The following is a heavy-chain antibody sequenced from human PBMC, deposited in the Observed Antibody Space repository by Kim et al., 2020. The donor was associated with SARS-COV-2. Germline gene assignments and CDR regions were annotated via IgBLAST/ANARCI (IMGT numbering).Heavy chain of an antibody. J-gene: IGHJ6*03. Sequence: ASVKVSCKASGYTFTSYDINWVRQATGQGLEWMGWMNPNSGNTGYAQKFQGRVTMTRNTSISTAYMELSCLRSEDTAVYYCARGTRRRITIFGVVMGYYYYMDVWGKGTTVTVSS. D-gene: IGHD3-3*01. CDR2: MNPNSGNT. V-gene: IGHV1-8*01. CDR1: GYTFTSYD. CDR3: ARGTRRRITIFGVVMGYYYYMDV.